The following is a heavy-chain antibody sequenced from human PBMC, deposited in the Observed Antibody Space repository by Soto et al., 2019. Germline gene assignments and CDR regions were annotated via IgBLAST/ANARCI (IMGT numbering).Heavy chain of an antibody. CDR2: IKQDGSEK. CDR1: GFTFSSYW. J-gene: IGHJ6*02. Sequence: GGSLRLSCAASGFTFSSYWMSWVRQAPGKGLEWVANIKQDGSEKYYVDSVKGRFTISRDNAKNSLYLQMNSLRAEDTAVYYCARARGYCSGGSCYFHYYYYGMDVWGQGTTVTVSS. D-gene: IGHD2-15*01. CDR3: ARARGYCSGGSCYFHYYYYGMDV. V-gene: IGHV3-7*05.